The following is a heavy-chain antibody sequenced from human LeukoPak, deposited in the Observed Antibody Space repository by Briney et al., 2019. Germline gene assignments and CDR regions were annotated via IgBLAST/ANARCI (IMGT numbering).Heavy chain of an antibody. CDR1: GFTFSSYE. CDR2: ISSSGSTI. CDR3: ARQTSGYSGYDYLANYYYGMDV. D-gene: IGHD5-12*01. J-gene: IGHJ6*02. V-gene: IGHV3-48*03. Sequence: GGSLRLSCAASGFTFSSYEMNWVRQAPGKGLEWVSYISSSGSTIYYADSVKGRFTISRDNAKNPLYLQMNSLRAEDTAVYYCARQTSGYSGYDYLANYYYGMDVWGQGTTVTVSS.